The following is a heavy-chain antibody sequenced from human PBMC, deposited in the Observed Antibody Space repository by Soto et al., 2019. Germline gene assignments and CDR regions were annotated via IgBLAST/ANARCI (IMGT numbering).Heavy chain of an antibody. CDR2: ISSSSSTI. CDR1: GFTFSSYS. J-gene: IGHJ6*02. V-gene: IGHV3-48*02. CDR3: ARDHGGGATAPHPYYYYYGMDV. Sequence: GGSLRLSCAASGFTFSSYSMNWVRQAPGKGLEWVSYISSSSSTIYYADSVKGRFTISRDNAKNSLYLQMNSLRDEDTAVYYCARDHGGGATAPHPYYYYYGMDVWGQGTTVTVSS. D-gene: IGHD1-26*01.